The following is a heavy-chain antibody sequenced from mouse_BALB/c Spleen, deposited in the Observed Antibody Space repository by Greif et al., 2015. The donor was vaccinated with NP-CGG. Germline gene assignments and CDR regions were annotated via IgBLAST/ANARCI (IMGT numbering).Heavy chain of an antibody. CDR1: GFNIKDTY. Sequence: EVQLQQSGAELVKPGASVKLSCTASGFNIKDTYMHWVKQRPEQGLEWIGRIDPANGNTKYDPKFQGKATITADTSSNTAYLQLSSLTSEDAAVYYCARNDGLAYWGQGTLGTVSA. J-gene: IGHJ3*01. CDR2: IDPANGNT. CDR3: ARNDGLAY. D-gene: IGHD2-12*01. V-gene: IGHV14-3*02.